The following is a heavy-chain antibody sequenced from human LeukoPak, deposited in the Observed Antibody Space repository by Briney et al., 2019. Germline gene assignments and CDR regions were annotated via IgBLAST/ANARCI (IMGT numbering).Heavy chain of an antibody. D-gene: IGHD3-9*01. CDR1: GFSFSNYS. CDR2: ISSRTTYI. J-gene: IGHJ4*02. CDR3: AKPTLRYFDWLPQD. Sequence: GGSLRLSCAASGFSFSNYSMNWVRQAPGKGLEWVSSISSRTTYIYYADSVKGRFTISRDNAKNSLYLQMNSLRAEDTAVYYCAKPTLRYFDWLPQDWGQGTLVTVSS. V-gene: IGHV3-21*04.